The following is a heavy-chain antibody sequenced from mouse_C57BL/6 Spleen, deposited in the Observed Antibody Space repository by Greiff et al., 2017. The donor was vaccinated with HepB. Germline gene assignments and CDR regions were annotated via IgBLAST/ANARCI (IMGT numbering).Heavy chain of an antibody. CDR3: ARLNSRYYFDY. J-gene: IGHJ2*01. V-gene: IGHV5-12*01. CDR1: GFTFSDYY. CDR2: ISNGGGST. Sequence: EVKLMESGGGLVQPGGSLKLSCAASGFTFSDYYMYWVRQTPEKRLEWVAYISNGGGSTYYPDTVKGRSTISRDNAKNTLYLQMSRLKSEDTAMYYCARLNSRYYFDYWGQGTTLTVSS. D-gene: IGHD1-3*01.